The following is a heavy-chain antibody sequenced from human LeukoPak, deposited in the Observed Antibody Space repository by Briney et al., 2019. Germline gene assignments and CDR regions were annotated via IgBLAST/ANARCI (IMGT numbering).Heavy chain of an antibody. D-gene: IGHD3-22*01. CDR1: HSSITSYY. J-gene: IGHJ3*02. CDR2: IYYSGNT. Sequence: SETLSLTCTVSHSSITSYYWSWIRQPPGKGLEWIGHIYYSGNTIYNPSLKSRVTISVDTSKNQFSLKLTSVITADTAVYYCAGEDYFDSSGYASWRFDIWGQGTMVTVSS. CDR3: AGEDYFDSSGYASWRFDI. V-gene: IGHV4-59*01.